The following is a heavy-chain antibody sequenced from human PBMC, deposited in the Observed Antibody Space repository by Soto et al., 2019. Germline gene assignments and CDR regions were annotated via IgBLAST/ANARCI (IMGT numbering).Heavy chain of an antibody. CDR3: VHTEATMIRGYGPDV. J-gene: IGHJ6*02. Sequence: QITLKESGPTLVKPTQTLTLTCNFTGFSLSTSGVGVGWIRQPPGKALEWLALIYWDDYKRYSPSLKSRLTITKDTSKNQVVLTMTNMDPVDTATYYCVHTEATMIRGYGPDVWGQGTTVTVSS. D-gene: IGHD3-10*01. V-gene: IGHV2-5*02. CDR1: GFSLSTSGVG. CDR2: IYWDDYK.